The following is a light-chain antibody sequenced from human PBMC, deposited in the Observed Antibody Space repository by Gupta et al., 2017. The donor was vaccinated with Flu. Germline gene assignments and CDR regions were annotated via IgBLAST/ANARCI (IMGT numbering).Light chain of an antibody. Sequence: EIVFTQSPATLSLSPGESATISCWASQNIDNLLAWYQHKPCHAPRRLFYAASNRAKGIKARCSGSGDGTDFIITIISREPEDFGVYYCQHRRSGPPVDTFGHGTKVGIK. CDR3: QHRRSGPPVDT. V-gene: IGKV3-11*01. CDR2: AAS. J-gene: IGKJ3*01. CDR1: QNIDNL.